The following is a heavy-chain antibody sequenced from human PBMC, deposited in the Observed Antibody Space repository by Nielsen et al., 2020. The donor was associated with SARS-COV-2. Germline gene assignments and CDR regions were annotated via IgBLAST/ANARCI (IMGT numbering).Heavy chain of an antibody. CDR2: ISGSGGST. Sequence: GEPLTISWAASGFTFSSYAMSWVRQAPGKGLEWVSAISGSGGSTYYADSVKGRFTISRDNSKNTLYLQMNSLRAEDTAVYYCAKSTVVTTYYFDYWGQGTLVTVSS. CDR3: AKSTVVTTYYFDY. J-gene: IGHJ4*02. V-gene: IGHV3-23*01. D-gene: IGHD4-23*01. CDR1: GFTFSSYA.